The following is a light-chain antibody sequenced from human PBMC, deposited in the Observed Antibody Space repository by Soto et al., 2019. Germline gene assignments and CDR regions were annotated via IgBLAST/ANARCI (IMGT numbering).Light chain of an antibody. Sequence: DIQLTQSPTFMSASVGDGVTITCRASQVISDYIAWYQQKPGTAPKLLIYTVATLQSGVPSRFRGSGSGTECTLTISRLQPEDFETYYCQQLNSYPITFGQGTRLEIK. J-gene: IGKJ5*01. V-gene: IGKV1-9*01. CDR3: QQLNSYPIT. CDR2: TVA. CDR1: QVISDY.